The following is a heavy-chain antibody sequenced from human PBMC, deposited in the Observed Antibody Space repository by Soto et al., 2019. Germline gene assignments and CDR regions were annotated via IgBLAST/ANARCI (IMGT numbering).Heavy chain of an antibody. CDR1: GFIFSSYA. CDR3: AKDQGAWPPWLFYY. CDR2: ISYDGSDK. Sequence: VRLVESGGGVVQPGRSLRLSCAASGFIFSSYAMNWVRQVPGKGLEWVAVISYDGSDKSYADSVKGRFSISRDNSKNTLYLEMISLIPEDTAVYYCAKDQGAWPPWLFYYWGQGTLVTVSS. J-gene: IGHJ4*02. D-gene: IGHD5-12*01. V-gene: IGHV3-30*18.